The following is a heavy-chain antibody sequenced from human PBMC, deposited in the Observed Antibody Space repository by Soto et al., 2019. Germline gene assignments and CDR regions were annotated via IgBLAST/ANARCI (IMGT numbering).Heavy chain of an antibody. D-gene: IGHD2-15*01. V-gene: IGHV1-2*04. CDR2: INPNSGGT. CDR1: GYTFTGYY. J-gene: IGHJ4*02. CDR3: ATSKLNCSGGSCYPSDLDY. Sequence: ASVKVSCKASGYTFTGYYMHWVRQAPGQRLEWMGWINPNSGGTNYAQKFQGWVTMTRDTSISTAYMELSRLRSDDTAVYYCATSKLNCSGGSCYPSDLDYWGQGTLVTVSS.